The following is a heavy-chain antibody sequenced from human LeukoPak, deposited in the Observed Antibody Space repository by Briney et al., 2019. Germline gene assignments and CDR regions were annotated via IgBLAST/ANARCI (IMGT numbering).Heavy chain of an antibody. CDR3: ARAAYHYGMDV. J-gene: IGHJ6*02. V-gene: IGHV1-3*01. CDR2: INAANGNT. CDR1: GYTFTSYG. Sequence: ASVKVSCKASGYTFTSYGMHWVRQAPGQSLECMGWINAANGNTKYSQKFQGRVTITRDTSASTAYMELSSLRSEDTAVYYCARAAYHYGMDVWGQGTTVTVSS.